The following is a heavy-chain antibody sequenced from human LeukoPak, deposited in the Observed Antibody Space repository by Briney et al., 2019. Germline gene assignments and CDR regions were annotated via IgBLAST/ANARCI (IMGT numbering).Heavy chain of an antibody. V-gene: IGHV3-9*01. CDR1: GFTFDDYA. CDR2: ISWNSGSI. J-gene: IGHJ4*02. CDR3: AITLGGYDSNFDY. D-gene: IGHD5-12*01. Sequence: GGSLRLSCAASGFTFDDYAMHWVRQAPGRGLEWVSGISWNSGSIGYADSVKGRFTISRDNAKNSLYLQMNSLRAEDTALYYCAITLGGYDSNFDYWGQGNLVTVSS.